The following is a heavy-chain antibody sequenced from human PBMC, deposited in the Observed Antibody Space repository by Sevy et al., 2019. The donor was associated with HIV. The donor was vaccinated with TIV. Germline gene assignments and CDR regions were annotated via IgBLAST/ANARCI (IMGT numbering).Heavy chain of an antibody. V-gene: IGHV3-23*01. J-gene: IGHJ4*02. CDR3: AKTVAYGTTWFGKVED. D-gene: IGHD3-10*01. CDR2: IKVGGDT. Sequence: GGSLRLSCAASGFNFRNSVMSWIRQAPGEGLEWVSIIKVGGDTNYTDSGKGRFTIYRDNSKNTLSLQMNSLTAEDTAVYYCAKTVAYGTTWFGKVEDWGQGALVTVSS. CDR1: GFNFRNSV.